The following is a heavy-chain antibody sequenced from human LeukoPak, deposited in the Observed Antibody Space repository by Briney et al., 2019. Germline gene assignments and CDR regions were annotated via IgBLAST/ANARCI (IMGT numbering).Heavy chain of an antibody. V-gene: IGHV3-23*01. CDR3: AKDRFMGTADY. J-gene: IGHJ4*02. CDR2: ISGSGGST. D-gene: IGHD3-3*01. Sequence: GGSLRLSCAASGFTFSSYWMHWVRQAPGKGLEWVSAISGSGGSTYYADSVKGRFTISRDNSKNTLYLQMNSLRAEDTAVYYCAKDRFMGTADYWGQGTLVTVSS. CDR1: GFTFSSYW.